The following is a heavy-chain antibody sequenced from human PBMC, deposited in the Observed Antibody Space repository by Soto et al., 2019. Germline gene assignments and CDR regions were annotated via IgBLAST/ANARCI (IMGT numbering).Heavy chain of an antibody. Sequence: PGGSLSLSCAASGFTFSSYAMHWARKAQGKGLEGVAVISYDGSNKYYADSVKGRFAIARDNSKNPLYLQMNSLRAEDTSVYYCARDAGGRDYYYYGMDVWGQGTTVTVSS. D-gene: IGHD1-26*01. CDR3: ARDAGGRDYYYYGMDV. CDR2: ISYDGSNK. CDR1: GFTFSSYA. J-gene: IGHJ6*02. V-gene: IGHV3-30*09.